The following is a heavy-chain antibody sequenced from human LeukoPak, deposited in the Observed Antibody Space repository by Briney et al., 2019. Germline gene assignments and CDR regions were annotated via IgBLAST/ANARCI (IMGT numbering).Heavy chain of an antibody. CDR1: GFTVNNNY. CDR3: ARGKSGSYTRPFDY. D-gene: IGHD1-26*01. J-gene: IGHJ4*02. Sequence: GGSLRLSCAASGFTVNNNYMTWVRQAPGKGLECVSLNSGDRTHYADSVKGRFTISRDNSKNMIYLQMNNLRAEDTALYYCARGKSGSYTRPFDYWGQGTLVTVSS. CDR2: NSGDRT. V-gene: IGHV3-66*01.